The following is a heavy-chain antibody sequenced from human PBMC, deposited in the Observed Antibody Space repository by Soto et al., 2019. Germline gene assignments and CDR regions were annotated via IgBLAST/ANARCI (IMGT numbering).Heavy chain of an antibody. CDR3: AKDGGWATLVVHGPRCDFDY. CDR1: GFTFSSYA. Sequence: LRRSCAASGFTFSSYAMSGVRQAPGKGLGWESAFSGSGGSTYYADPVTGRFTISRDNAKNTLYLQMNSLRAEDTAVYYCAKDGGWATLVVHGPRCDFDYWGQGTLVTVSS. J-gene: IGHJ4*02. D-gene: IGHD3-22*01. CDR2: FSGSGGST. V-gene: IGHV3-23*01.